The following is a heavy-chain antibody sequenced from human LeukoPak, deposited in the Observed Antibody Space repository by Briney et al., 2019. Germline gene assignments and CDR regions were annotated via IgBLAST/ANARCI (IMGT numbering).Heavy chain of an antibody. CDR2: INHSGST. V-gene: IGHV4-34*01. D-gene: IGHD2-2*01. Sequence: SETLSLTCAVYGGSFSGYYWTWIRQPPGKGLEWVGEINHSGSTNYNPSLKSRVTISVDTSKNHFSLTLSSVTAADTALYYCARGYCSTTSCPPNWFESWGQGTLVTVSS. CDR3: ARGYCSTTSCPPNWFES. CDR1: GGSFSGYY. J-gene: IGHJ5*01.